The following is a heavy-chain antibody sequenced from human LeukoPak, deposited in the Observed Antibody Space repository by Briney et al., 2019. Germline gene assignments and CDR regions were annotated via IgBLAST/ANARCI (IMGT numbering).Heavy chain of an antibody. J-gene: IGHJ4*02. D-gene: IGHD3-16*01. V-gene: IGHV3-23*01. CDR2: ISCSGGST. Sequence: PGGSLRLSCAASGFTISSYARNWIRQAPGKGLEWVSGISCSGGSTYDADSVKGRFTISRDNSKNTLYLQMKSLRAEDTAVYYCAVNDYVWGSLRYWGQGTLVTVSS. CDR1: GFTISSYA. CDR3: AVNDYVWGSLRY.